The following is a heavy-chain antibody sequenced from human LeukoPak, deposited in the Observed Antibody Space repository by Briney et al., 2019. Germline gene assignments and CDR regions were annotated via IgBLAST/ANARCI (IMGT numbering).Heavy chain of an antibody. Sequence: SETLSLTCTVSGGSLSSSSYYWGWIRQSPGKGLQWIGSVYYSGTTYYNPSLKSRVTISVDTSKNQFSLKLSSVTAADTAVYYCARIVAPAIRYFDWFPPSPGYYFDYWGQGTLVTVSS. CDR2: VYYSGTT. CDR1: GGSLSSSSYY. D-gene: IGHD3-9*01. CDR3: ARIVAPAIRYFDWFPPSPGYYFDY. V-gene: IGHV4-39*01. J-gene: IGHJ4*02.